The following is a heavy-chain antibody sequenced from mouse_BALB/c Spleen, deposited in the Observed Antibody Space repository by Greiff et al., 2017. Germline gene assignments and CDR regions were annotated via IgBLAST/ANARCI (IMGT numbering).Heavy chain of an antibody. CDR1: GYSITSGYY. CDR3: AEEYDGFAY. Sequence: EVKLQESGPGLVKPSQSLSLTCSVTGYSITSGYYWNWIRQFPGNQLEWMGYISYDGSNNYNPSLKNRISITRDTSKNQFFLKLNSVTTEDTATYYCAEEYDGFAYWGQGTLVTVSA. V-gene: IGHV3-6*02. CDR2: ISYDGSN. D-gene: IGHD2-14*01. J-gene: IGHJ3*01.